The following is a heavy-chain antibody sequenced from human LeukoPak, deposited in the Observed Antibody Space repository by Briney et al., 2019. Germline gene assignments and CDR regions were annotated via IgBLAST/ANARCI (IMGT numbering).Heavy chain of an antibody. Sequence: PSETLSLTCTVSGGSISIYYWSWIRQPPGKGLEWIGYIYYSGSTNYNSSLKSRVTISVDTSKNQFSLKLSSVTAADTAVYYCARINSIAAAILDYWGQGTLVTVSS. CDR2: IYYSGST. CDR3: ARINSIAAAILDY. J-gene: IGHJ4*02. D-gene: IGHD6-13*01. V-gene: IGHV4-59*01. CDR1: GGSISIYY.